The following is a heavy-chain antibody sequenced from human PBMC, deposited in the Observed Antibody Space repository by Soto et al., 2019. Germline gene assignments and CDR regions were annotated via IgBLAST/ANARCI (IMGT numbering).Heavy chain of an antibody. CDR3: AKDLGPTHGLEGGFYI. CDR2: ISAYNGNT. J-gene: IGHJ3*02. CDR1: GCTFTSYG. D-gene: IGHD1-1*01. V-gene: IGHV1-18*01. Sequence: ASVKVSCKASGCTFTSYGISWLRQAPGQGLEWMGWISAYNGNTNYAQKLPGSVTMTTDTCTSTAYVELGSVRSGDSAVYYCAKDLGPTHGLEGGFYIWGQRTMVAVPS.